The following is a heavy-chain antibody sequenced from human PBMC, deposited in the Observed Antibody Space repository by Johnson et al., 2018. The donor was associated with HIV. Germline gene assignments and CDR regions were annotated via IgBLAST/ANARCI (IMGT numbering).Heavy chain of an antibody. J-gene: IGHJ3*01. CDR2: IKSKTDGGTT. CDR3: TRGSFTDDAFDV. D-gene: IGHD1-26*01. CDR1: GFTFSNAW. Sequence: VQLVESAGGLVQPGGSLRLSCAASGFTFSNAWMSWVRQAPGKGLEWVGRIKSKTDGGTTDYAAPVKGRFTISRDDSKNTLYLQMNSLRPEDTAVYYCTRGSFTDDAFDVWGLGTMVTVSS. V-gene: IGHV3-15*01.